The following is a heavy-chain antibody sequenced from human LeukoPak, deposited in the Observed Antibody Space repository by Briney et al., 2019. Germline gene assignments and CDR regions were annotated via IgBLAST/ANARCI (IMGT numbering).Heavy chain of an antibody. CDR1: GYTFTSYG. D-gene: IGHD2-2*03. CDR3: ARDKYGWSPLAHPSDAFDI. CDR2: ISAYNGNT. V-gene: IGHV1-18*01. J-gene: IGHJ3*02. Sequence: GASVKVSCKASGYTFTSYGISWVRQAPGQGLEWMGWISAYNGNTNYAQKLQGGVTMTTDTSTSTAYMELRSLRSDDTAVYYCARDKYGWSPLAHPSDAFDIWGQGTMVTVSS.